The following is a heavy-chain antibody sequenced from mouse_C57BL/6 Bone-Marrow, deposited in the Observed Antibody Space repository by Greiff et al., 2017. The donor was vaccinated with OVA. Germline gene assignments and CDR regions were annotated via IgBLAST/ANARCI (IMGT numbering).Heavy chain of an antibody. Sequence: VKLMESGPGLVAPSQSLSITCTVSGFSLTSYAISWVRQPPGKGLEWLGVIWTGGGTNYNSALKSRLSISKDNSKSQVFLKMNSLQTDDTARYYCASSPYYGSSYWYFDVWGTGTTVTVSS. D-gene: IGHD1-1*01. CDR2: IWTGGGT. V-gene: IGHV2-9-1*01. J-gene: IGHJ1*03. CDR1: GFSLTSYA. CDR3: ASSPYYGSSYWYFDV.